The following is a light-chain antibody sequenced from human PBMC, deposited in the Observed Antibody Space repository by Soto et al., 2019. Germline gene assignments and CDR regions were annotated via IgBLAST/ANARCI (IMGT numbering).Light chain of an antibody. J-gene: IGLJ2*01. CDR3: QSYDSSTHVV. CDR2: EDN. V-gene: IGLV6-57*04. CDR1: SGSIASTY. Sequence: NFMLTQPHSVSESPGKTVTISCTRSSGSIASTYVQWYQQRPGSAPTTVIYEDNQRPSGVPDWFSGSIDSSSNSASLTISGLKTEDEADYYCQSYDSSTHVVFGGGTKLTVL.